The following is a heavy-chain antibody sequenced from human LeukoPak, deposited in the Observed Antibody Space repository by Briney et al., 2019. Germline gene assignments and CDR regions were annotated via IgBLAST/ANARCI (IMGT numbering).Heavy chain of an antibody. CDR2: IIPILGIA. V-gene: IGHV1-69*04. J-gene: IGHJ6*03. CDR1: GGTFSSYA. CDR3: ARTDNYALYYYYYMDV. D-gene: IGHD4-11*01. Sequence: SVKVSCKASGGTFSSYAISWVRQAPGQGLEWMGRIIPILGIANYAQKFQGRVTITADKSTSTAYMELSSLRSEDTAVYYCARTDNYALYYYYYMDVWGKGTTVTVSS.